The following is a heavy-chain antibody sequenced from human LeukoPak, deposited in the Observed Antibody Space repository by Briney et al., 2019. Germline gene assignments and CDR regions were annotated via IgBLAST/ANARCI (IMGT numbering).Heavy chain of an antibody. CDR3: ATVWNSYYKYGLDV. D-gene: IGHD1-7*01. V-gene: IGHV1-24*01. J-gene: IGHJ6*02. CDR2: FDPKAGEK. Sequence: VASVKVSCKVSGYTLIELSMRWVRRAPGKGLEWMGGFDPKAGEKVYAQKFQGRVTMTEDTSTDTAYMELSSLRSGDTAVYYCATVWNSYYKYGLDVWGQGTTVTVSS. CDR1: GYTLIELS.